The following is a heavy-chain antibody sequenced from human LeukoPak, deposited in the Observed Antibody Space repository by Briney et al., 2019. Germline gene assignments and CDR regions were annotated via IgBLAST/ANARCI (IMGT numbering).Heavy chain of an antibody. J-gene: IGHJ3*02. D-gene: IGHD3-22*01. CDR2: ISGSGGST. Sequence: GGSLRLSCAASGFTFSSYAMSWVRQAPGKGLEWVSAISGSGGSTYYADSVKGRFTISRDNSKNTLYLQMNSLSAEDTAVYYCAISRKTMYYYDSSGPDTFDIWGQGTKVTVSS. CDR1: GFTFSSYA. CDR3: AISRKTMYYYDSSGPDTFDI. V-gene: IGHV3-23*01.